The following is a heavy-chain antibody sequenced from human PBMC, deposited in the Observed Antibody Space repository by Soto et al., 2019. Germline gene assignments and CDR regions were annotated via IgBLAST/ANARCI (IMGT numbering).Heavy chain of an antibody. Sequence: PSETLCLTCTVSGGSITSYNWNWLRQPPGKALEWIGYVYNSGSTNYNPSLKSRVTISVGTSKNQFSLKVNSVTAADTAVYYCARRAVVAVTGSLDNWLDPWGQGILVTVSS. D-gene: IGHD2-21*01. CDR3: ARRAVVAVTGSLDNWLDP. V-gene: IGHV4-59*01. J-gene: IGHJ5*02. CDR1: GGSITSYN. CDR2: VYNSGST.